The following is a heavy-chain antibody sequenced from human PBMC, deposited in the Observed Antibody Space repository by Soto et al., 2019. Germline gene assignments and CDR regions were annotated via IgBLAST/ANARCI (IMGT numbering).Heavy chain of an antibody. D-gene: IGHD2-15*01. CDR1: GGSISSGGYY. CDR3: AGGYCSGGSCYDVDDY. Sequence: SETLSLTCTVSGGSISSGGYYWSWIRQHPGKGLEWIGYIYYSGSTYYNPSLKSRVTISVDTSKNQFSLKLSSVTAADTAVYYCAGGYCSGGSCYDVDDYWGQGTLGTFS. CDR2: IYYSGST. V-gene: IGHV4-31*03. J-gene: IGHJ4*02.